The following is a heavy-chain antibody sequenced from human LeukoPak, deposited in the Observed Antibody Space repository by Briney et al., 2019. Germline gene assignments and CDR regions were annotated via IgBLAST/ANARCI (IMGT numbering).Heavy chain of an antibody. V-gene: IGHV3-30*18. CDR3: AKGGTYRDYFDY. CDR2: ISYDGSNK. CDR1: GFSFSNYG. Sequence: GGSLRLSCAASGFSFSNYGIHWVRQAPGKGLEWVTVISYDGSNKYYANSVKGRFTISRDNSKNTLYLQMNSLRAEDTAVYYCAKGGTYRDYFDYWGQGTLVTVSS. D-gene: IGHD3-16*01. J-gene: IGHJ4*02.